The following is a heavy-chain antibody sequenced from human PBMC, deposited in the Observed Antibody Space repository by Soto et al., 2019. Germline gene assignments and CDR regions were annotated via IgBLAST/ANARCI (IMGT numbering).Heavy chain of an antibody. CDR2: ISSSSSYI. Sequence: GGSLRLSCAASGFTFSSYSMNWVRQAPGKGLEWVSSISSSSSYIYYADSVKGRFTISRDNAKNSLYLQMNSLRAEDTAVYYCAGDYGDYGGYMDVWGKGTTVTVSS. V-gene: IGHV3-21*01. CDR3: AGDYGDYGGYMDV. CDR1: GFTFSSYS. D-gene: IGHD4-17*01. J-gene: IGHJ6*03.